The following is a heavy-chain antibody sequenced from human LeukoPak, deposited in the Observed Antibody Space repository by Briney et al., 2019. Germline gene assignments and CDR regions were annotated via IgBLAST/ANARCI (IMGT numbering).Heavy chain of an antibody. CDR3: ARQVICGDDCYSEY. Sequence: SGTLSLTCTVSGASITSYYWTWIRQPPGKGLEWIGYMYFTGSTDYNPSLKSRVTISEDKSKNQFSLSLNSVTAADTAVYYCARQVICGDDCYSEYWGQGILVTVSS. V-gene: IGHV4-59*08. CDR1: GASITSYY. J-gene: IGHJ4*02. CDR2: MYFTGST. D-gene: IGHD2-21*02.